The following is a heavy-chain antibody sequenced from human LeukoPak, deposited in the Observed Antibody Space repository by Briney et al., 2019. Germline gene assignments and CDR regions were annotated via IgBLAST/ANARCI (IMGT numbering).Heavy chain of an antibody. CDR2: INWSGGST. CDR3: AKDLAPNDG. D-gene: IGHD3-16*01. J-gene: IGHJ6*03. V-gene: IGHV3-20*04. Sequence: PGGSLRLSCAASGFTFDDYGMSWVRQAPGKGLEWVSGINWSGGSTGYADSVQGRFTISRDNAKNSLYFQMNSLRADDTALYYFAKDLAPNDGWGKGNTVTVSS. CDR1: GFTFDDYG.